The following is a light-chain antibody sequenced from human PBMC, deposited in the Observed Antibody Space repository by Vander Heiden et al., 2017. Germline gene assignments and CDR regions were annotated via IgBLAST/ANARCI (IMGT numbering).Light chain of an antibody. J-gene: IGKJ1*01. V-gene: IGKV3-15*01. CDR3: QQDNNWPRT. Sequence: RASQIISRYLAWYQQKPGQAPRLLIYGASARATGIPARFSGGASGTEFTLTISSLHSEDFADYYCQQDNNWPRTFGQGTKVEIK. CDR2: GAS. CDR1: QIISRY.